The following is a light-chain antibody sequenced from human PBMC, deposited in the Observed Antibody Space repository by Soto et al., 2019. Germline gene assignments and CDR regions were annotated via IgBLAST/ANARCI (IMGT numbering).Light chain of an antibody. J-gene: IGKJ1*01. CDR1: QSVSTW. Sequence: TQSPSTLSASVGDRVTITCRASQSVSTWLAWYQQRPGKPPKLLIYDASSLQSGVPSKFSGSGSGTEFTLTISSLQPDDFATYYCQQYHRYSRTFGQGTKVDI. CDR3: QQYHRYSRT. V-gene: IGKV1-5*01. CDR2: DAS.